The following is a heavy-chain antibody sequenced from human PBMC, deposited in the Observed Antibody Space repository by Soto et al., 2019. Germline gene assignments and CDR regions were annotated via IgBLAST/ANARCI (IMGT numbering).Heavy chain of an antibody. CDR1: GYSFTSHW. J-gene: IGHJ5*02. V-gene: IGHV5-10-1*01. Sequence: GASLKISCKGPGYSFTSHWISWVRQMPGKGLEWMGRIDPSDSHTNYSPSFQGHVTISADKSIHPAYLQWSSLKASDTAMYYFARHVMSVAGTGWFDPWGQGTRVTGS. CDR3: ARHVMSVAGTGWFDP. D-gene: IGHD6-19*01. CDR2: IDPSDSHT.